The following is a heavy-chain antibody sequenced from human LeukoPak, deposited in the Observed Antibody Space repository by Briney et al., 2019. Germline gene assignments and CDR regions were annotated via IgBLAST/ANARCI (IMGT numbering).Heavy chain of an antibody. CDR2: ISPNSGGT. J-gene: IGHJ5*02. CDR3: ARQDRVSPTFPNNWFDP. Sequence: ASVTVSCKDSGYIFTAYHMHWVRQAPGQGLEWIGWISPNSGGTNYAPKFQGRVTMTRDRSFTTAYMELTRLTADDTAVYYCARQDRVSPTFPNNWFDPWGQGTLVTVSS. V-gene: IGHV1-2*02. CDR1: GYIFTAYH. D-gene: IGHD2-8*01.